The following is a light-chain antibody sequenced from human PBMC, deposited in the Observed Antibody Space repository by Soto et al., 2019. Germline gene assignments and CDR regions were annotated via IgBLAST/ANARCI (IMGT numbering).Light chain of an antibody. CDR1: SSDVAGYNY. Sequence: QSVLTQPASVSGSPGQSITISCTGTSSDVAGYNYVSWYQHHPGKAPKLMIYDVSNRPSGVSNRFSGSKSGNTASLTISGLQAEDEADYYCSSYTSSSLFVFGTGTKLPVL. CDR3: SSYTSSSLFV. V-gene: IGLV2-14*03. CDR2: DVS. J-gene: IGLJ1*01.